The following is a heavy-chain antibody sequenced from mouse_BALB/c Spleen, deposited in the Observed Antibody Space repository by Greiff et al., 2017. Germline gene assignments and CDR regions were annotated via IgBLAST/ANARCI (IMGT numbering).Heavy chain of an antibody. J-gene: IGHJ3*01. CDR3: ASGGLYYGNYVVAY. Sequence: QVQLQQSAAELARPGASVKMSCKASGYTFTSYTMHWVKQRPGQGLEWIGYINPSSGYTEYNQKFKDKTTLTADKSSSTAYMQLSSLTSEDSAVYYCASGGLYYGNYVVAYWGQGTLVTVSA. V-gene: IGHV1-4*02. CDR1: GYTFTSYT. CDR2: INPSSGYT. D-gene: IGHD2-1*01.